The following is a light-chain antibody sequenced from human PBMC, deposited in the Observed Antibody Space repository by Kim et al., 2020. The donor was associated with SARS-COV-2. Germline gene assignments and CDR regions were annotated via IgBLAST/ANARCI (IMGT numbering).Light chain of an antibody. CDR3: QQYNNWPPWT. CDR1: RPILGG. J-gene: IGKJ1*01. V-gene: IGKV3-15*01. Sequence: PAGGPAPACWAGRPILGGLAWYQQKSGEDPPLLIYDASSTATGVPARFTSSGSGTEFSLTINSLLSDDFAVYYCQQYNNWPPWTFGQGTKVDIK. CDR2: DAS.